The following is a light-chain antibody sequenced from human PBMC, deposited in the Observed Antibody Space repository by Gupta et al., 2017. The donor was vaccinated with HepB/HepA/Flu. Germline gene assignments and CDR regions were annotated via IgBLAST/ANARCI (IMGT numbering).Light chain of an antibody. V-gene: IGKV1-5*03. J-gene: IGKJ1*01. Sequence: DIQMTQSPSTLSAPVGDRVTITCRASQTINNWLAWYQQKPGKAPKLLIYKASSLQSGVPSRFSGSGSGTEFTLTISSLQADDFATYYCQQYNIYWTFGPGTKVEIK. CDR3: QQYNIYWT. CDR1: QTINNW. CDR2: KAS.